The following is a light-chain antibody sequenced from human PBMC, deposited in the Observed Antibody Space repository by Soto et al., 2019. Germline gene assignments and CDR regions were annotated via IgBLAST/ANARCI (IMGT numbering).Light chain of an antibody. CDR3: QQDSSLPLT. CDR1: QGINTY. Sequence: DIQMTQSPSSVSASVGDSVTITCRASQGINTYLTWYQQKPGKAPELLIFSASTLQSGVPSRFSGSGSGIEFTHTISSLLPEEFATYYCQQDSSLPLTCGGGTKVEIK. V-gene: IGKV1D-12*01. CDR2: SAS. J-gene: IGKJ4*01.